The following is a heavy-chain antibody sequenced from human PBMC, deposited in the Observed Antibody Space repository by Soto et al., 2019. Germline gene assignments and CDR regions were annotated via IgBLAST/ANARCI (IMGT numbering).Heavy chain of an antibody. CDR1: GYTLTNYY. J-gene: IGHJ4*02. D-gene: IGHD1-1*01. CDR2: INPSARSA. Sequence: ASVKVSCKASGYTLTNYYLHWVRQAPGQGLEWVGMINPSARSASYAQKLRGRLTMDRDTSTTTVYMELSRLTFEDTAVYFCARDNSAANGVLDHWGQGTLLTVSS. V-gene: IGHV1-46*04. CDR3: ARDNSAANGVLDH.